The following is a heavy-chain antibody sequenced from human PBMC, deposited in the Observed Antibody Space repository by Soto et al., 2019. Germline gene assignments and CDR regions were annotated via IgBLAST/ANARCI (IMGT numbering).Heavy chain of an antibody. D-gene: IGHD3-16*01. V-gene: IGHV3-30*18. CDR2: ISNDGSHK. CDR3: TKVGSGGGGDY. CDR1: GFTFFNYV. Sequence: GGSLRLSCEASGFTFFNYVMYWVRQAPGKGLEWVAVISNDGSHKYYVDSLKGRFTVSRDNSKNTLYLEMTSLRTEDTAVYYCTKVGSGGGGDYWGQGTLVTVSS. J-gene: IGHJ4*02.